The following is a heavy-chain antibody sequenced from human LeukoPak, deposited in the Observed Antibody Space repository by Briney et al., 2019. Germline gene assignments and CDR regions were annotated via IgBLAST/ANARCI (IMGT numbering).Heavy chain of an antibody. CDR1: GFTFSSYG. CDR2: IRYDGSNK. V-gene: IGHV3-30*02. Sequence: GGSLRLSCAASGFTFSSYGMHWVRQAPGKGLEWVAFIRYDGSNKYYADSVKGRFTISRDNSKNTLYLQMNSLRAEDTAVYYCARSSLKNYYGSGSYDLDYWGQGTLVTVSS. J-gene: IGHJ4*02. CDR3: ARSSLKNYYGSGSYDLDY. D-gene: IGHD3-10*01.